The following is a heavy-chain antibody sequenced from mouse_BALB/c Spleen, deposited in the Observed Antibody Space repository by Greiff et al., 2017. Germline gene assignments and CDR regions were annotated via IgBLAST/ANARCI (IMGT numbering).Heavy chain of an antibody. Sequence: VQLQQSGAELVRPGTSVKISCKASGYTFTNYWLGWVKQRPGHGLEWIGDIYPGGGYTNYNEKFKGKATLTADTSSSTAYMQLSSLTSEDSAVYFCARGGFKDYVDYWGQGTTLTVSS. J-gene: IGHJ2*01. CDR3: ARGGFKDYVDY. V-gene: IGHV1-63*02. CDR1: GYTFTNYW. CDR2: IYPGGGYT.